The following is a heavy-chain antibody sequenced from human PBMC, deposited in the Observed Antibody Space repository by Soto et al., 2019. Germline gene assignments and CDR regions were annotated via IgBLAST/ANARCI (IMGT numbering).Heavy chain of an antibody. Sequence: GGSLRLSCAASGFTFSDFYMSWIRQAPGKGLEWVSYISSRGSTIYYADSVKGRFTISRDNAKNSLYLQMNSLRAEDTAVYFCARGDYYDTSGPFSDAFDIWGQGTMVTVSS. J-gene: IGHJ3*02. D-gene: IGHD3-22*01. CDR2: ISSRGSTI. CDR3: ARGDYYDTSGPFSDAFDI. CDR1: GFTFSDFY. V-gene: IGHV3-11*04.